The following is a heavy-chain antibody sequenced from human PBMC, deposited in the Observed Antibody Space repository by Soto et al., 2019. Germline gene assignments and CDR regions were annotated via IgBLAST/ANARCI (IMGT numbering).Heavy chain of an antibody. CDR2: INHSGST. V-gene: IGHV4-34*01. D-gene: IGHD3-10*01. CDR1: GGSFSGYY. Sequence: SETLSLTCAVYGGSFSGYYWSWIRQPPGKGLEWIGEINHSGSTNYNPSLKSRVTISVDTSKNQFSLKLSSVTAADTSVYYCGRGLSYSGGYYTNLNWLERWGQGTLVIVSS. J-gene: IGHJ5*02. CDR3: GRGLSYSGGYYTNLNWLER.